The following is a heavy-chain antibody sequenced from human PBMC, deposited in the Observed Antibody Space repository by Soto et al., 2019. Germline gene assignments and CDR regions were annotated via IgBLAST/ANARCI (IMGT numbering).Heavy chain of an antibody. CDR2: INSDGSST. CDR1: GFTFSSYW. J-gene: IGHJ6*03. Sequence: GGSLRLSCAASGFTFSSYWMHWVRQAPGKGLVWVSRINSDGSSTSYADSVKGRFTISRDNAKNTLYLQMNSLRAEDTAVYYCARDPGRGRRNYYYYYYMDVWGKGTTVTVSS. D-gene: IGHD2-15*01. CDR3: ARDPGRGRRNYYYYYYMDV. V-gene: IGHV3-74*01.